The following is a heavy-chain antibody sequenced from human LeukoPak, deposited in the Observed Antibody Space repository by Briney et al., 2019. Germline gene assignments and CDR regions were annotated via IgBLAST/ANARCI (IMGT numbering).Heavy chain of an antibody. D-gene: IGHD2-15*01. Sequence: PSETLSLTCTVSGGSISSYYWSWIRQPAGKGLEWIGRIYTSGSTNYNPSLKSRVTMSVDTSKNQFSLKLSSVTATDTAVYYCARVGGSGHYYYYYMDVWGKGTTVTISS. CDR2: IYTSGST. CDR3: ARVGGSGHYYYYYMDV. J-gene: IGHJ6*03. V-gene: IGHV4-4*07. CDR1: GGSISSYY.